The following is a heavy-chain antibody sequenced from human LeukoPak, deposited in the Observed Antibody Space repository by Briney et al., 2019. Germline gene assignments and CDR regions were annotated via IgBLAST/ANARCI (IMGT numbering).Heavy chain of an antibody. D-gene: IGHD6-13*01. V-gene: IGHV3-23*01. CDR3: AKGRTETGTLVLDY. J-gene: IGHJ4*02. CDR2: ISGSGDNT. CDR1: GFTFSNYA. Sequence: GGSLRLSCAASGFTFSNYAMTWVRQAPGKGLECVSGISGSGDNTYYADSVRGRLSISRDNSKNTLFLQVNSLRVEDTAVYYCAKGRTETGTLVLDYWGQGTLVTVSS.